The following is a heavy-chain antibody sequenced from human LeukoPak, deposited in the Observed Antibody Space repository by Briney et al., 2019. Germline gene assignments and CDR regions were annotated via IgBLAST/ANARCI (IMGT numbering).Heavy chain of an antibody. J-gene: IGHJ4*02. CDR2: IKQDGSEK. Sequence: GGSLRLSCAASGFALSSHWMTWVRQVPGRGPEWVANIKQDGSEKYYVDSVKGRFTISRDNAKSSLYLQMDSLRAEDTAVYYCARAIGKSEGYWGQGTLVTVSS. V-gene: IGHV3-7*01. CDR3: ARAIGKSEGY. CDR1: GFALSSHW. D-gene: IGHD4-23*01.